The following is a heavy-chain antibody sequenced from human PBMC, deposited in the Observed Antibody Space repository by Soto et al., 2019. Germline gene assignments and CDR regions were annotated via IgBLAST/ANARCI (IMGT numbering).Heavy chain of an antibody. CDR2: ISHDGQNI. J-gene: IGHJ4*02. D-gene: IGHD3-9*01. V-gene: IGHV3-30*18. Sequence: PGGSLRLSCAASGFAFSNQGMHWVRRAPGKGLEWVALISHDGQNIYYADSVKGRFTISRDNSKNTLYLQMNSLRAEDTAVYYCAKDDDSDWSLGYWGQGTLVTVSS. CDR1: GFAFSNQG. CDR3: AKDDDSDWSLGY.